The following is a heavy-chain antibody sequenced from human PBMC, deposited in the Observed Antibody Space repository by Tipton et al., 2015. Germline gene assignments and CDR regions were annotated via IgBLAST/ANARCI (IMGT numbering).Heavy chain of an antibody. V-gene: IGHV1-8*01. CDR3: ARDERWLQASYHYAMDV. D-gene: IGHD5-24*01. J-gene: IGHJ6*02. Sequence: QVQLVQSGAEVKKPGASVKVSCKASGYNFANYDINWVRQATGQGLEWMGWMNPNSGNTGYAQKFQGRLTMTRDTSITTAYMELSSLRSDDTAVYYCARDERWLQASYHYAMDVWGQGTTVTVSS. CDR2: MNPNSGNT. CDR1: GYNFANYD.